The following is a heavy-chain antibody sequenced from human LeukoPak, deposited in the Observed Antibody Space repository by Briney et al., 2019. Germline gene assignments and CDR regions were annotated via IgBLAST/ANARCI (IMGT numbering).Heavy chain of an antibody. Sequence: GGSLRLSCAASGFTFSSYAMTWVRQAPGKGLECVSAITSDYTTYYAGSVKGRFTISRDNSKNTLYLQMNSLRAGDTAVYYCAKDRYYYDSNGYYYFDYWGQGTLVTVSS. CDR1: GFTFSSYA. V-gene: IGHV3-23*01. CDR3: AKDRYYYDSNGYYYFDY. CDR2: ITSDYTT. J-gene: IGHJ4*02. D-gene: IGHD3-22*01.